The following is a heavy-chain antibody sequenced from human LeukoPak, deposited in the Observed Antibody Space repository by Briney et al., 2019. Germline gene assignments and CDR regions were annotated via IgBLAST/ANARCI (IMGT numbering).Heavy chain of an antibody. Sequence: PSETLSLTCTVSAGSISSYYWSSIRPPPRKGLEWVGYIYYSVSTNYNPSLKGRVTISVDTSKNQFSLKLSSVTAADTAVYYCALGYSGSYVDWFDPWGQGTLVTVSS. J-gene: IGHJ5*02. V-gene: IGHV4-59*01. D-gene: IGHD1-26*01. CDR2: IYYSVST. CDR3: ALGYSGSYVDWFDP. CDR1: AGSISSYY.